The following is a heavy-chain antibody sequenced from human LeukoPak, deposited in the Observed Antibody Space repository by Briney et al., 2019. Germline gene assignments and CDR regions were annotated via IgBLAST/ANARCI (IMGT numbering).Heavy chain of an antibody. Sequence: GGSLRLSCAASGFTFDDYAMHWVRQAPGKGLEWVSGISWNSGSIGYADSVKGWFTISRDNSKNTLYLQMNSLRAEDTAVYYCAKDQVLNYYDSSGYYWDFDYWGQGTLVTVSS. CDR3: AKDQVLNYYDSSGYYWDFDY. CDR1: GFTFDDYA. D-gene: IGHD3-22*01. V-gene: IGHV3-9*01. CDR2: ISWNSGSI. J-gene: IGHJ4*02.